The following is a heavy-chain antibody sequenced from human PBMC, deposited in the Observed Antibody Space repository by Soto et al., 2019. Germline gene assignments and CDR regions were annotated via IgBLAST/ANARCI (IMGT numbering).Heavy chain of an antibody. CDR3: ARGGDDYSNYAWFGP. D-gene: IGHD4-4*01. J-gene: IGHJ5*02. CDR1: GYTFTSYA. Sequence: QVQLVQSGAEVKKPGASVKVSCKASGYTFTSYAMHWVRQAPGQRREWMGWINAGNGNTKYSQKFQGRVTITRDTSASAAYMELSSLRSEDTAVYYCARGGDDYSNYAWFGPWGQGTLVTVSS. CDR2: INAGNGNT. V-gene: IGHV1-3*01.